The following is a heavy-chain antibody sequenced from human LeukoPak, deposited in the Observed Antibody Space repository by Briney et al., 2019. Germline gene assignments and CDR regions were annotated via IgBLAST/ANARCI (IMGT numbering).Heavy chain of an antibody. V-gene: IGHV5-51*01. CDR3: ARLPHMDV. CDR1: GYSCTSYW. CDR2: IYPGDSDT. J-gene: IGHJ6*03. Sequence: GASLQICCKGSGYSCTSYWIGCGRQMPGKSLEELVIIYPGDSDTRYSPSFQGQVTISADKSISTAYLQWSSLTASDTAMYYCARLPHMDVWGKGTTVTVSS.